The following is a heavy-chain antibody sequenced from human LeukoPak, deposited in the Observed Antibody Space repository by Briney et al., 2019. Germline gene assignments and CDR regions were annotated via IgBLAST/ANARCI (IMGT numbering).Heavy chain of an antibody. Sequence: GGSLRLSCAASGFIVSNNFMSWVRQAPGKGLEWVSVLYSAGSTFYVDSVKGRFTISRDNSKNMLFLQMNSLRVEDTAIYYCAGSPWDGIRGVGSDYLDYRGRGTLVTVSS. V-gene: IGHV3-53*01. J-gene: IGHJ4*02. D-gene: IGHD6-6*01. CDR3: AGSPWDGIRGVGSDYLDY. CDR2: LYSAGST. CDR1: GFIVSNNF.